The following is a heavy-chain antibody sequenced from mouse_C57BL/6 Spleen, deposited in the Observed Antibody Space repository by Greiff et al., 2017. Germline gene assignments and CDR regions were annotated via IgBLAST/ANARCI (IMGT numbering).Heavy chain of an antibody. Sequence: DVHLVESGGGLVQPGGSLSLSCAASGFTFTDYYMSWVRQPPGKALEWLGFIRNKANGYTTEYSASVKCRFTISRYNSKSILYLQMNALRSEDSPTYYCAIYFYDYGGGFAYWGQGTLVTVSA. CDR2: IRNKANGYTT. CDR1: GFTFTDYY. J-gene: IGHJ3*01. D-gene: IGHD2-4*01. V-gene: IGHV7-3*01. CDR3: AIYFYDYGGGFAY.